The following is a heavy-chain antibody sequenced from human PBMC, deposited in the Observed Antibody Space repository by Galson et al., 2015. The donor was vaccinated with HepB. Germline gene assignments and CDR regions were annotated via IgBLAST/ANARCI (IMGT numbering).Heavy chain of an antibody. D-gene: IGHD2-15*01. Sequence: CAISGDSVSSNTAAWNWIRQSPSRGLEWLGRTFYRSKWCNEYAVSVKSRITITPDTSKNQFSLQLNSAIPEDTAVYYCARGDCSGNSCYWDWFDPWGQGTLVTVSS. CDR2: TFYRSKWCN. CDR3: ARGDCSGNSCYWDWFDP. J-gene: IGHJ5*02. CDR1: GDSVSSNTAA. V-gene: IGHV6-1*01.